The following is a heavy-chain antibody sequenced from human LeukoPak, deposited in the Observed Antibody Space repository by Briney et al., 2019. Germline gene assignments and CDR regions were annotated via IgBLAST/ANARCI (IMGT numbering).Heavy chain of an antibody. J-gene: IGHJ4*02. CDR3: AKTRHPKPVRLERHPIDY. CDR2: ISGSGGST. V-gene: IGHV3-23*01. CDR1: GFTFSSYA. Sequence: GGSLRLSCAASGFTFSSYAMSWVRQAPGKGLEWVSAISGSGGSTYYADSGKGRFAISRDNSKNTLYLQMNSLRAEDTAVYYCAKTRHPKPVRLERHPIDYWGQGTLVTVSS. D-gene: IGHD1-1*01.